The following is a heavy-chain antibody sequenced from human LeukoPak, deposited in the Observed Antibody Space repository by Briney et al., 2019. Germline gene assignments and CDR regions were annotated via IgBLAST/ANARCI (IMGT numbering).Heavy chain of an antibody. J-gene: IGHJ4*02. CDR3: AKDLYIAVAGIFDY. Sequence: GGSLRLSCAASGFTFGSYGMHWVRQAPGKGLEWVAFIRYDGSNKYYADSVEGRFTISRDNSKNTLYLQMNSLRAEDTAVYYCAKDLYIAVAGIFDYWGQGTLVTVSS. CDR2: IRYDGSNK. V-gene: IGHV3-30*02. D-gene: IGHD6-19*01. CDR1: GFTFGSYG.